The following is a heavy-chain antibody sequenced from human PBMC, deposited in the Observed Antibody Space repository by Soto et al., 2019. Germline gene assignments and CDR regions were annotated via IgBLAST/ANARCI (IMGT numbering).Heavy chain of an antibody. J-gene: IGHJ6*04. D-gene: IGHD5-12*01. CDR1: GYTFTSYA. V-gene: IGHV1-3*01. Sequence: ASVNVSCKASGYTFTSYAMHWVRQAPGQRLEWMGWINAGNGNTKYSQKFQGRVTITRDTSASTAYMELSSLRSEDTAVYYCARDIVATINNYYYGREVWGNRNTVNVSA. CDR3: ARDIVATINNYYYGREV. CDR2: INAGNGNT.